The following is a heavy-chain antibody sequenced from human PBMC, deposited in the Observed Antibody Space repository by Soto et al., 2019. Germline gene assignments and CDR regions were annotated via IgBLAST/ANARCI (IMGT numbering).Heavy chain of an antibody. J-gene: IGHJ6*03. CDR1: DDSISSYY. CDR3: ARDQAGPIFGLPTHYYYMDV. V-gene: IGHV4-59*01. Sequence: QVRLQESGPGLVKPSETLSLTCTVSDDSISSYYWSWIRQVPGNGLEWSCYTHYTGSTNYNPSLKSRVTMSVDTSKIQFSLRLTSVTAADTAVYYCARDQAGPIFGLPTHYYYMDVWGKGTPVIFSS. CDR2: THYTGST. D-gene: IGHD3-3*01.